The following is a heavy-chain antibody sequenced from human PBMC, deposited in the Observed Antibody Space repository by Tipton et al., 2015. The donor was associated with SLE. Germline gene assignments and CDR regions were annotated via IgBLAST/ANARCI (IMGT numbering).Heavy chain of an antibody. V-gene: IGHV4-59*01. J-gene: IGHJ1*01. Sequence: TLSLTCTVSGGSISSYYWSWIRQPPGKGLEWIGYIYYSGSTNYNPSLKSRVTISVDTSKNQFSQKLSSVTAADTAVYYCARVRGQGYFQHWGQGTLVTVSS. D-gene: IGHD3-10*01. CDR2: IYYSGST. CDR1: GGSISSYY. CDR3: ARVRGQGYFQH.